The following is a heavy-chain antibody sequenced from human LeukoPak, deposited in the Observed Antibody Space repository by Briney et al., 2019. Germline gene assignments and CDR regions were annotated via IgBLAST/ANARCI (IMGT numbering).Heavy chain of an antibody. CDR3: ARDTQRTYCSSTSCYPPDWFDP. CDR1: GYTFTGYY. D-gene: IGHD2-2*01. Sequence: ASVKVSCKASGYTFTGYYMHWVRQAPGQGLEWMGWINPNSGGTNYAQKFQGRVTMTRDTSLSTAYMELSRLRSDDTAVYYCARDTQRTYCSSTSCYPPDWFDPWGQGTLVTVSS. V-gene: IGHV1-2*02. CDR2: INPNSGGT. J-gene: IGHJ5*02.